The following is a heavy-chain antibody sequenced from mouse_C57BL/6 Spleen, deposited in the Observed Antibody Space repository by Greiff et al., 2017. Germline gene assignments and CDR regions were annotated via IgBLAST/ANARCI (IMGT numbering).Heavy chain of an antibody. J-gene: IGHJ2*01. CDR2: ISSGSSTI. CDR1: GFTFSDYG. CDR3: ERGWVDY. D-gene: IGHD3-3*01. V-gene: IGHV5-17*01. Sequence: DVKLVESGGGLVKPGGSLKLSCAASGFTFSDYGMHWVRQAPEKGLEWVAYISSGSSTIYYADTVKGRFNISRDNAKNTLFLQMTSLRSEDTAMYYCERGWVDYWGQGTTLTVSS.